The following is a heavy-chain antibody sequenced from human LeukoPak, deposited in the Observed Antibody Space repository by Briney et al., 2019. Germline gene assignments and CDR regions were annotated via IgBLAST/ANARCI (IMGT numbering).Heavy chain of an antibody. V-gene: IGHV4-61*01. CDR2: IYYSGST. CDR1: GGSVSSGSYY. D-gene: IGHD3-3*01. Sequence: SETLSLTCTVSGGSVSSGSYYWSWIRQPPGKGLEWIGYIYYSGSTNYNPSLKSRVTISVDTSKNQFSLKLSSVTAADTAVYYCARATTEGFLEWFNKYYFDYWGQGTLVTVSS. CDR3: ARATTEGFLEWFNKYYFDY. J-gene: IGHJ4*02.